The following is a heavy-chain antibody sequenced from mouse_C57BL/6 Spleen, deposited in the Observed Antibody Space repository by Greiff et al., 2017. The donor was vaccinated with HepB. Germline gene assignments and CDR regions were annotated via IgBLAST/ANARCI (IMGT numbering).Heavy chain of an antibody. CDR2: IDPENGDT. Sequence: VQLQQSGAELVRPGASVKLSCTASGFNIKDDYMHWVKQRPEQGLEWIGWIDPENGDTEYASKFQGKATITADTSSNTAYLQLSSLTSEDTAVYYCTTYSPWLAYWGQGTLVTVSA. J-gene: IGHJ3*01. D-gene: IGHD2-12*01. CDR3: TTYSPWLAY. CDR1: GFNIKDDY. V-gene: IGHV14-4*01.